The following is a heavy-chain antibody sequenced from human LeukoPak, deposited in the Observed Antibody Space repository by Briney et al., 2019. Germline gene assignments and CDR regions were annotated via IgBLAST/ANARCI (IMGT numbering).Heavy chain of an antibody. CDR2: ISSSSYI. CDR1: GFTFSSYS. Sequence: GGSLRLSCAASGFTFSSYSMNWVRQAPGKGLEWVSSISSSSYIYYADSVKGRFTISRDNAKNSLYLQMNSLRAEDTAVYYCARDSGEPELLLDYWGQGTLVTVSS. V-gene: IGHV3-21*01. J-gene: IGHJ4*02. CDR3: ARDSGEPELLLDY. D-gene: IGHD1-26*01.